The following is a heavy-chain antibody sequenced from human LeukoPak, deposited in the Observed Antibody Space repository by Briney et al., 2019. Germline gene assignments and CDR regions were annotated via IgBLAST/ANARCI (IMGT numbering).Heavy chain of an antibody. CDR1: GYSFSDFG. CDR3: ARDRSNNDY. CDR2: ISGPNGRT. V-gene: IGHV1-18*01. D-gene: IGHD6-13*01. Sequence: ASVKVSCKASGYSFSDFGISWVRQAPGQGLEWMGWISGPNGRTNYAQKVQDRVTISTDKSRTTVYMELRSLRSDDTAVYYCARDRSNNDYWGQGTVVTVSS. J-gene: IGHJ4*02.